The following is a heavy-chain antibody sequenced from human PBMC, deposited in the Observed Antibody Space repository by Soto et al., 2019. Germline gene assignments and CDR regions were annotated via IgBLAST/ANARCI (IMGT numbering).Heavy chain of an antibody. D-gene: IGHD3-3*01. CDR3: AHRATMTIFGLIIDNGIWFDP. CDR1: GFSLSTSGAA. Sequence: QINLIESGPPLVKPTQTLTLTCTFSGFSLSTSGAAVGWVRQPPGRALEWLALIYWDGDKRYNASLGNRLTITKDTSMNQVVLTLTNVDPAETATEYCAHRATMTIFGLIIDNGIWFDPWGQGTRVIVSS. CDR2: IYWDGDK. V-gene: IGHV2-5*02. J-gene: IGHJ5*02.